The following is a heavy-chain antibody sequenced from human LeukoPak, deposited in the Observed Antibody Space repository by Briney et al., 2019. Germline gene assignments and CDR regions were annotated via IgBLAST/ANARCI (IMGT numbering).Heavy chain of an antibody. D-gene: IGHD1-26*01. J-gene: IGHJ4*02. CDR2: IKQDGSEK. Sequence: QSGGSLRLSCVASGFTYSSYWMSWVRQAPAKGLEWVANIKQDGSEKNYVDSVKGRFTISRDNAKNSLYLQMNSLRGEDTAVYYCTRDYRGTFDYWGQGTLVTVSS. CDR1: GFTYSSYW. CDR3: TRDYRGTFDY. V-gene: IGHV3-7*03.